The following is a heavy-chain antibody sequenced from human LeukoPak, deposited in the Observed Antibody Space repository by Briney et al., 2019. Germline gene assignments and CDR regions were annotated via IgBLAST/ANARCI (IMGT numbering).Heavy chain of an antibody. CDR2: INPNSGGT. Sequence: ASVKVSCKASGYTFTGYHMHWVRQAPGQGLEWMGWINPNSGGTNYAQKFQGRVTMTRDTSISTAYMELSRLRSDDTAVYYCARDPTIVATMYDYWGQGTLVTVSS. V-gene: IGHV1-2*02. J-gene: IGHJ4*02. CDR3: ARDPTIVATMYDY. D-gene: IGHD5-12*01. CDR1: GYTFTGYH.